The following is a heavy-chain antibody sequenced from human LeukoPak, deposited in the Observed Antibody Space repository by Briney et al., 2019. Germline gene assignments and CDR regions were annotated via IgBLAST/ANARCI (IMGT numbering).Heavy chain of an antibody. V-gene: IGHV1-46*01. CDR3: ARYQSLEMATGWRYFDY. D-gene: IGHD5-24*01. Sequence: GASVKVSCKASGYTFTNYYMHWVRQAPGQGLEWMGIINPSGGSTSYAQKFQGRVTMTRDTSTSTVYMELSSLRSEDTAVYYCARYQSLEMATGWRYFDYWGQGTLVTVSS. CDR1: GYTFTNYY. J-gene: IGHJ4*02. CDR2: INPSGGST.